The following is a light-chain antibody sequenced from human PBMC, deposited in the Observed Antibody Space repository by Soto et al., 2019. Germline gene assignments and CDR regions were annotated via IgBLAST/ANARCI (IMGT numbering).Light chain of an antibody. Sequence: DIQMTQSPSVMSASVGDRVTITCRASQGIDIYLAWFQQKPGKVPERLIFGASNLHSGVPSRFSGSGSGREFSLTISSLQPEDFATYYCLQHSTYPRTFGQGTKADIK. V-gene: IGKV1-17*03. CDR1: QGIDIY. CDR2: GAS. J-gene: IGKJ1*01. CDR3: LQHSTYPRT.